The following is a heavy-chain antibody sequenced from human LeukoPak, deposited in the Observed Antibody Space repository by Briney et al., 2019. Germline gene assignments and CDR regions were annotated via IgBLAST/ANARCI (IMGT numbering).Heavy chain of an antibody. Sequence: ASVKVSCKASGYTFTSYYMHWVRQAPGQGLEWMGIINPSGGSTSYAQKFQGRVTMTRDMSTSTVYMELSSLRSEDTAVYYCAREGPHRLVIKDYSYYMDVWGKGTTVTVSS. J-gene: IGHJ6*03. CDR2: INPSGGST. D-gene: IGHD3-9*01. V-gene: IGHV1-46*01. CDR3: AREGPHRLVIKDYSYYMDV. CDR1: GYTFTSYY.